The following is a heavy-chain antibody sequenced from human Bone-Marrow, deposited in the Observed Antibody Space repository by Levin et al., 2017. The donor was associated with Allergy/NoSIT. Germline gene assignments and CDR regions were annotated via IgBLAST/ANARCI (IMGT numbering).Heavy chain of an antibody. CDR2: VYYSGTT. CDR3: ARLADYVWGSYRTDFDY. V-gene: IGHV4-39*01. J-gene: IGHJ4*01. D-gene: IGHD3-16*02. CDR1: GASVGSSRYY. Sequence: SETLSLTCSVSGASVGSSRYYWGWVRQPPGKGLQWIWTVYYSGTTDYNPSLKSRVATSLDTSKNQFSLQLASVTAADTAVYYCARLADYVWGSYRTDFDYWGHGVLVTVSS.